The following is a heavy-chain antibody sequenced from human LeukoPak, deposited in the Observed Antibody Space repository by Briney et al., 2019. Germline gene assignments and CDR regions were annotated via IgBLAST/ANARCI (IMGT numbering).Heavy chain of an antibody. CDR1: GGSFSGYY. Sequence: PSETLSLTCAVYGGSFSGYYWNWIRQPPGKGLEWIGEINHSGSTNYNPSLKSRVTISVDTSTNKFSLKLSSVTASDTGVYYCARGNYDYVWGRYQYYFDYWGQGTLVTVSS. V-gene: IGHV4-34*01. J-gene: IGHJ4*02. CDR2: INHSGST. CDR3: ARGNYDYVWGRYQYYFDY. D-gene: IGHD3-16*02.